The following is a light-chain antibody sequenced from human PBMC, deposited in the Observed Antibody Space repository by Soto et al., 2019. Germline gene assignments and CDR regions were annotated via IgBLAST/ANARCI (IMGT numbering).Light chain of an antibody. CDR3: QQYDDLPIT. CDR2: DAS. Sequence: DIQMTQSPSSLSASVGDRFTITCQASQDVSNYLSWYQQKPGRAPKLLIHDASDLEAGVPSRFSGSGSGTDFIFTISSLQPEDIATYYCQQYDDLPITFGQGTRLEIK. J-gene: IGKJ5*01. CDR1: QDVSNY. V-gene: IGKV1-33*01.